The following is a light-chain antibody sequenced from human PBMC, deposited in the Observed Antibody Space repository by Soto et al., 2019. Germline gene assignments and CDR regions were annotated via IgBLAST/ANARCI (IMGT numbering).Light chain of an antibody. V-gene: IGKV3D-20*01. Sequence: EMILTQSPATLSLSPGDRATLSCWASQSVSSSYVAWYQHRPGLAPRLLIHDASSRATGIPDRFSGTKSGTDFTLTIRRLEPEDAAVYYCQQYGSSPITFGQGTRLEI. J-gene: IGKJ5*01. CDR2: DAS. CDR1: QSVSSSY. CDR3: QQYGSSPIT.